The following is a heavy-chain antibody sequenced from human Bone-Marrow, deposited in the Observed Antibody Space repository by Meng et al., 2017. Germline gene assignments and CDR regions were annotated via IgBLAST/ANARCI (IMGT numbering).Heavy chain of an antibody. CDR2: IERKSDVGTT. V-gene: IGHV3-15*04. D-gene: IGHD6-13*01. J-gene: IGHJ4*02. CDR3: ATGAAAADH. Sequence: QGEVGGGLAKPGGSLRLSCVASGISFNDAWMSWVRQASGKGLEWVGRIERKSDVGTTDYAAPVKGRITISRDDSKNTLYLQMNSLISEDTAVYFCATGAAAADHWGQGTLVTVSS. CDR1: GISFNDAW.